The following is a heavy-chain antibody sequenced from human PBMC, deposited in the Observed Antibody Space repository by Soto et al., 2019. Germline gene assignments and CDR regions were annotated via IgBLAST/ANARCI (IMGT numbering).Heavy chain of an antibody. J-gene: IGHJ4*02. V-gene: IGHV4-59*01. CDR3: ARDPYGAGSGFDY. CDR2: IYYSGST. Sequence: SETLSLTCTVSGGSISSYYWSWIRQPPGKGLEWIGYIYYSGSTNYNPSLKSRVTISVDTSKNQFSLKLSSVTAADTAVYYCARDPYGAGSGFDYWGQGTLVTISS. CDR1: GGSISSYY. D-gene: IGHD2-8*01.